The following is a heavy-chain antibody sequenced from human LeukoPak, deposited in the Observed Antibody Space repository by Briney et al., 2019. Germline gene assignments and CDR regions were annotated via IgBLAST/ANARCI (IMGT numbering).Heavy chain of an antibody. J-gene: IGHJ6*03. D-gene: IGHD3-16*02. Sequence: GGSLRLSCAASGFIYSHYGMHWVRQAPGKGLEWVAVIWSDGSNRFYAGSVKGRFTISRDNSQNTLFLQMNSLRAEDTAMYYCAKDSQYDFVWGSYHYTGYYYMDVWGKGTTVTVSS. V-gene: IGHV3-33*06. CDR1: GFIYSHYG. CDR2: IWSDGSNR. CDR3: AKDSQYDFVWGSYHYTGYYYMDV.